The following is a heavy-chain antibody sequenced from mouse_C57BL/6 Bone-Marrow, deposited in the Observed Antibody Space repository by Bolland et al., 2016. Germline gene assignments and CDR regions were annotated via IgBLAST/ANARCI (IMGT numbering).Heavy chain of an antibody. CDR3: ARRDDGYFWFAY. CDR2: NGGT. Sequence: NGGTSYNQKFKGKATLTVDKSSSTAYMELNSLTSEDSAVYYCARRDDGYFWFAYWGQGTL. J-gene: IGHJ3*01. D-gene: IGHD2-3*01. V-gene: IGHV1-19*01.